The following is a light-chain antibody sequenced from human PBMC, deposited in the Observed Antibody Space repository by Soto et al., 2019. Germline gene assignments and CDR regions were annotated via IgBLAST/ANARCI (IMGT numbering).Light chain of an antibody. Sequence: QAVLTQPPSVSGAPGQRVTISCTGSSSNIGAGYDVHWYQQLPGTAPILLIYGNTNRPSGVPDRFSGSKSGTSASLAITGLQAEDEADYYCQSYDSSLRIVFGGGTKLTVL. J-gene: IGLJ3*02. V-gene: IGLV1-40*01. CDR1: SSNIGAGYD. CDR3: QSYDSSLRIV. CDR2: GNT.